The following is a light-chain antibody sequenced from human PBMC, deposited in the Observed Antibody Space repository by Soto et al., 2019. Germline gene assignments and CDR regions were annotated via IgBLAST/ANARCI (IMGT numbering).Light chain of an antibody. CDR3: QSYDSRPNLSYV. V-gene: IGLV1-40*01. CDR2: GNS. Sequence: SVLTPPPSASGTPGQRVTISCTLSGTNYDVHWYKQLPGSAPKVLIYGNSNRPSGVPDRFSGSKSGTSASLAITGLQAGDEADYYCQSYDSRPNLSYVCGTGTKLTVL. J-gene: IGLJ1*01. CDR1: GTNYD.